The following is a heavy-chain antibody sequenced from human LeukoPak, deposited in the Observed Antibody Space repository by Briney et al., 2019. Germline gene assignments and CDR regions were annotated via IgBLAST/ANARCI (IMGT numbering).Heavy chain of an antibody. V-gene: IGHV4-34*01. CDR1: GVSFSGYY. CDR3: ARSITMVRGVIRPFDY. CDR2: INHSGST. Sequence: SETLSLTCAVYGVSFSGYYWSWIRQPPGKGLEWIGEINHSGSTNYNPSLKSRVTISVDTSKNQFSLKLSSVTAADTAVYYCARSITMVRGVIRPFDYWGQGTLVTVSS. J-gene: IGHJ4*02. D-gene: IGHD3-10*01.